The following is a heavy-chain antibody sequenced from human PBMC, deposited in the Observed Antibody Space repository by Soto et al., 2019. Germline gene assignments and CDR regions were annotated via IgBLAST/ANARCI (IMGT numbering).Heavy chain of an antibody. Sequence: QVQLVQSGAEVKKPGASVKVSCKASGYTFTSYAMHWVRQAPGQRLEWMGWINAGNGNTKYSQKFQDRVTITRDTSASTAYMELSSLRSEDTAVYYCARDREVGDYWGQGTLVTVSS. J-gene: IGHJ4*02. CDR3: ARDREVGDY. D-gene: IGHD1-26*01. CDR2: INAGNGNT. CDR1: GYTFTSYA. V-gene: IGHV1-3*01.